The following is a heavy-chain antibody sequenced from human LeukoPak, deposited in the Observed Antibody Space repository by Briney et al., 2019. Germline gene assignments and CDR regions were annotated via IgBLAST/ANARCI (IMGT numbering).Heavy chain of an antibody. J-gene: IGHJ5*02. CDR3: ARIRITMVRGAIAIWFDP. V-gene: IGHV4-4*07. CDR2: IYTSGST. D-gene: IGHD3-10*01. CDR1: GGSISSYY. Sequence: PSETLSLTCTASGGSISSYYWSWIRQPAGKGLEWIGRIYTSGSTNYNPSLKSRVTISVDKSKNQFSLKLSSVTAADTAVYYCARIRITMVRGAIAIWFDPWGQGTLVTVSS.